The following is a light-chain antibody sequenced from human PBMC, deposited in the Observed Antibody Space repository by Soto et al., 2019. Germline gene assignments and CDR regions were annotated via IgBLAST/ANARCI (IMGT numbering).Light chain of an antibody. V-gene: IGLV2-14*03. CDR2: KVS. CDR3: SSYTSNSRV. Sequence: VSWYQXXXGXAPXXLIYKVSNRPSGVSNRFSGSKSGXTASLTISGLQAEDEAIYFCSSYTSNSRVFGTGTKLTVL. J-gene: IGLJ1*01.